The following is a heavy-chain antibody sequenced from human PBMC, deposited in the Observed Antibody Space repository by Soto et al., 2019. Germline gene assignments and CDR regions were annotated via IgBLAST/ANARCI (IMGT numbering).Heavy chain of an antibody. D-gene: IGHD6-6*01. CDR2: IGTAGDT. CDR1: GFTFSSYD. Sequence: GGSLRLSCAASGFTFSSYDMHWVRQATGKGLEWVSAIGTAGDTYYPGSVKGRFTISRENAKNSLYLQMNSLRAGDTAVYYCAKGIAARPGYYYYGMDVWGQGTTVTVS. CDR3: AKGIAARPGYYYYGMDV. V-gene: IGHV3-13*01. J-gene: IGHJ6*02.